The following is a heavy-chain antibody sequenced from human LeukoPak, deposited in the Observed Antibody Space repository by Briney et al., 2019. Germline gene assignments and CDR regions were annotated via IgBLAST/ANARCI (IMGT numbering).Heavy chain of an antibody. Sequence: PSETLSLTCAVSGYSISSGYYWGWIRQPPGKGLEWIGSIYHSGSTYYNPSLKSRVTISVDTSKNQFSLKLSSVTAADTAVYYCARRGCSSTSCYTLKGYRRYFDLWGRGTLVTVSS. CDR2: IYHSGST. CDR3: ARRGCSSTSCYTLKGYRRYFDL. V-gene: IGHV4-38-2*01. J-gene: IGHJ2*01. D-gene: IGHD2-2*02. CDR1: GYSISSGYY.